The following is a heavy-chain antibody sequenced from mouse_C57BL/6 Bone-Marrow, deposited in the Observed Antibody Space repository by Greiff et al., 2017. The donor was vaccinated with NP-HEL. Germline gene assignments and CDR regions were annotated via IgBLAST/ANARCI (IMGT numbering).Heavy chain of an antibody. D-gene: IGHD1-1*01. CDR3: ARHYGSSLFAY. Sequence: QVQLQQSGPELVKPGASVKISCKASGYAFSSSWMNWVKQRPGKGLEWIGRIYPGDGDTNYNGKFKGKATLTADKSSSTAYMQLSSLTSEDSAVYFCARHYGSSLFAYWGQGTLVTVSA. J-gene: IGHJ3*01. CDR1: GYAFSSSW. V-gene: IGHV1-82*01. CDR2: IYPGDGDT.